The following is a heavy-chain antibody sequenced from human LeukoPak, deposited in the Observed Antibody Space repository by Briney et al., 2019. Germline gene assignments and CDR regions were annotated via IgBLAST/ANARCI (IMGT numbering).Heavy chain of an antibody. CDR1: GFYFSAYL. J-gene: IGHJ4*02. V-gene: IGHV3-7*02. D-gene: IGHD7-27*01. Sequence: GGSLRLSCVASGFYFSAYLMSWVRQAPGKGLEWVANIKQDGSQEFYLDSVKGRFTISRDNGNNSLYLHMSRLRIEDTAVYYCVRALLGTSDYWGQGTLVTVSS. CDR2: IKQDGSQE. CDR3: VRALLGTSDY.